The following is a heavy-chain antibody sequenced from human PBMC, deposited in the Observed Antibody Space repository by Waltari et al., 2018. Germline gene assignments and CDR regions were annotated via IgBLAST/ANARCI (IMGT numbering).Heavy chain of an antibody. Sequence: QVQLQQWGAGLLKPSETLSLTCAVYGESFSGYRWSWIRQPPGKGLEWIGEINHGGGTNYQPSLKSRVTISVDTSKNQFSLKLNSVTAADTGVYYCARVNTMIRGISPPLDVWGRGATVTVSS. V-gene: IGHV4-34*01. CDR3: ARVNTMIRGISPPLDV. J-gene: IGHJ6*04. CDR1: GESFSGYR. CDR2: INHGGGT. D-gene: IGHD3-10*01.